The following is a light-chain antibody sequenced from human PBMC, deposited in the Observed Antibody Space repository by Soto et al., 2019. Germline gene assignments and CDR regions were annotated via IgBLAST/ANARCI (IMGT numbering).Light chain of an antibody. CDR1: QSVYNN. CDR3: QQYNNWPPIT. J-gene: IGKJ5*01. Sequence: EIVLTQSPGTLSLCPGERATVSCRASQSVYNNLAWYQQKPGQAPRLLIYGASTRATGIPARFSGSGSGTEFTLTISSLQSEDFAVYYCQQYNNWPPITFGQGTRLAIK. CDR2: GAS. V-gene: IGKV3-15*01.